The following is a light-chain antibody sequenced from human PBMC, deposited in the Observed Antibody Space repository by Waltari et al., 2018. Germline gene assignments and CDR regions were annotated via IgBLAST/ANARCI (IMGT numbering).Light chain of an antibody. J-gene: IGKJ1*01. V-gene: IGKV2-28*01. CDR2: LVS. CDR3: MQARQTPWT. CDR1: QSLLHSTGFTF. Sequence: DIVMTHSPLFLPVPPGESASITCRSSQSLLHSTGFTFLDWYLQKPGQSPQLLIYLVSNRASGVPDRFTGSGSGTDFTLKISRVEAEDVGVYYCMQARQTPWTFGQGTKVEIK.